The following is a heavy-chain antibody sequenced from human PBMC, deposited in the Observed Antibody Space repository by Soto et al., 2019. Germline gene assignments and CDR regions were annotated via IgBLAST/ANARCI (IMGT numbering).Heavy chain of an antibody. CDR2: IIPIFGTA. CDR3: ARFPGFGELRYDAFDI. D-gene: IGHD3-10*01. V-gene: IGHV1-69*01. J-gene: IGHJ3*02. Sequence: QVQLVQSGAEVKKPGSSVKVSCKASGGTFSSYAISWVRQAPGQGLEWMGGIIPIFGTANYAQKFQGRVTITADESTSTAYMELSSLRSEDTAVYYCARFPGFGELRYDAFDIWGQGTVVTVSS. CDR1: GGTFSSYA.